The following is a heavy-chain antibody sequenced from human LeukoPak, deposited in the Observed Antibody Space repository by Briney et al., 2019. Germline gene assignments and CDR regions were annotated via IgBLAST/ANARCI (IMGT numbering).Heavy chain of an antibody. V-gene: IGHV4-59*01. D-gene: IGHD3-10*01. Sequence: SETLSLTCTVSGGSISSYYWSWIRQPPGKGLEWIGYIYYSGSTNYNPSLKSRVTISVDTSKNQFSLKLSSVTAADTAVYYCARGGELWRLFDYWGQGTLVTVSS. CDR3: ARGGELWRLFDY. CDR1: GGSISSYY. CDR2: IYYSGST. J-gene: IGHJ4*02.